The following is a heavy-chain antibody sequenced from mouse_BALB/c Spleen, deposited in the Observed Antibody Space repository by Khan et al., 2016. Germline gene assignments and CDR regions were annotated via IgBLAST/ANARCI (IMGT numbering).Heavy chain of an antibody. D-gene: IGHD2-4*01. Sequence: QVQLKQSGSGLVAPSQSLSITCTVSGFSLTNSGVHWIRQPPGKGLEWLGVIWPGGSTDYNSALMSRLSITKDNSQNQVFLKMISLQTDDTAMYYCARDDQDYDAWFASWGQGTLVIVSA. CDR1: GFSLTNSG. V-gene: IGHV2-9*02. CDR3: ARDDQDYDAWFAS. CDR2: IWPGGST. J-gene: IGHJ3*01.